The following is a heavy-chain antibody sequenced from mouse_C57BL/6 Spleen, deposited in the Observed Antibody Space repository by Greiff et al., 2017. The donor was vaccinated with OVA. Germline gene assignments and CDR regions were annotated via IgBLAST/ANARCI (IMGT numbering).Heavy chain of an antibody. CDR1: GYTFTSYW. D-gene: IGHD1-1*01. CDR2: IYPGNSDT. Sequence: EVKLQESGTVLARPGASVKMSCKTSGYTFTSYWMHWVKQRPGQGLEWIGAIYPGNSDTSYNQKFKGKAKLTAVTSASTAYMELSSLTNEDSAVYYCTRSNYYGSSYSWWYFDVWGTGTTVTVSS. V-gene: IGHV1-5*01. CDR3: TRSNYYGSSYSWWYFDV. J-gene: IGHJ1*03.